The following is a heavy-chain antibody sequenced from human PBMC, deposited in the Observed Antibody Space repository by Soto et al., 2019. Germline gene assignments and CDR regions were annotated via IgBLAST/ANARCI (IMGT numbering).Heavy chain of an antibody. J-gene: IGHJ4*02. V-gene: IGHV3-23*01. CDR2: ISGSGGNT. D-gene: IGHD5-12*01. CDR3: AKGPKRWLQPPTDYYFDY. CDR1: GFTFSSYA. Sequence: PGGSLRLSCAASGFTFSSYAMSWVRQAPGKGLERVSVISGSGGNTYYADSVKGRFTISRDDSKNTLYLQMNSLRAEDTAVYYCAKGPKRWLQPPTDYYFDYWGQGTLVTVSS.